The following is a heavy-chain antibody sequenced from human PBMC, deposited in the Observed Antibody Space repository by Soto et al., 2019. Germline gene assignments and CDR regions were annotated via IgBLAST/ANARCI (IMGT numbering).Heavy chain of an antibody. J-gene: IGHJ6*02. Sequence: SETLSLTCAVSGGSISSSNWWSWVRQPPGKGLEWIGEIYHSGSTNYNPSLKSRVTISVDKSKNQFSLKLSSVTAADTAVYYCARWGKGSYYYYGMDVWGQGTTVTVSS. CDR2: IYHSGST. D-gene: IGHD3-16*01. V-gene: IGHV4-4*02. CDR3: ARWGKGSYYYYGMDV. CDR1: GGSISSSNW.